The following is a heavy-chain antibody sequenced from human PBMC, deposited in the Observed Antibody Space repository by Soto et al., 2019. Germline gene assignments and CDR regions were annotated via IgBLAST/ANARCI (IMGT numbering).Heavy chain of an antibody. Sequence: EVQLLESGGGFLQPGGSLILSCAASGFTFSNETMSWVRQAPGRVLEWVSSLDGSGSHTFHADSVKGRFTISRDNSKNTVYLQMNSLRAEDTAVYYCVKARYSSNRGYFDYWGQGTVVSVSS. V-gene: IGHV3-23*01. CDR3: VKARYSSNRGYFDY. J-gene: IGHJ4*02. D-gene: IGHD3-16*02. CDR2: LDGSGSHT. CDR1: GFTFSNET.